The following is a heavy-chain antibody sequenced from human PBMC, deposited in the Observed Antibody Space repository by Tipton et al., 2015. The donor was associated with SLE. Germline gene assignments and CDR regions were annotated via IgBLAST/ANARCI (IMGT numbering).Heavy chain of an antibody. CDR1: GYSISSGFY. D-gene: IGHD6-19*01. Sequence: TLSLTCTVSGYSISSGFYWGWIRQPPGKGLEWIGNIYHSGSTYYNPSLKSRVTISVDTSKNQFSLKLSSVTAADTAVYYCARVSHVPMAGPYFDYWGQGTLVTVSS. V-gene: IGHV4-38-2*02. CDR2: IYHSGST. J-gene: IGHJ4*02. CDR3: ARVSHVPMAGPYFDY.